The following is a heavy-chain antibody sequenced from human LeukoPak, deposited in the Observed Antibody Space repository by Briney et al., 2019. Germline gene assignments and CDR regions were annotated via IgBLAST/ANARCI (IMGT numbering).Heavy chain of an antibody. CDR2: IYTSGST. CDR3: ARQYSSSRLFDP. J-gene: IGHJ5*02. Sequence: PSETLSLTCTVSGGSISSGSYYWSWIRQPAGKGLEWIGRIYTSGSTNYNPSLKSRVTISVDTSKNQFSLKLSSVTAADTAVYYCARQYSSSRLFDPWGQGTLVTVSS. V-gene: IGHV4-61*02. CDR1: GGSISSGSYY. D-gene: IGHD6-13*01.